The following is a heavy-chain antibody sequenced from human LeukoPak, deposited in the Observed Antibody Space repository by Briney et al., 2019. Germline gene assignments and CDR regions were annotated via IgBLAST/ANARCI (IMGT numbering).Heavy chain of an antibody. J-gene: IGHJ4*02. Sequence: WVRQVPGKGLEWIGSIYYSGSTYYNPSLKSRVTISVDTSKNQFSLKLSSVTAADTAVYYCARPRSGGYALDFGYWGQGTLVTVSS. V-gene: IGHV4-39*01. D-gene: IGHD5-12*01. CDR2: IYYSGST. CDR3: ARPRSGGYALDFGY.